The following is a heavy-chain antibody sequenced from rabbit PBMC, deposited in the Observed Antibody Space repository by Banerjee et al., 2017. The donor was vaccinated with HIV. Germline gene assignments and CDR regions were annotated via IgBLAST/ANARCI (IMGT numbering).Heavy chain of an antibody. V-gene: IGHV1S47*01. CDR3: ARHDFGSAWGADL. CDR2: IYTTSEYT. J-gene: IGHJ6*01. D-gene: IGHD4-1*01. CDR1: GFSFGDRDV. Sequence: QEQLVESGGGLVQPEGSLTLTCTASGFSFGDRDVMCWVRQAPGKGLEWIACIYTTSEYTDYADWVNGRFTISLDNAQNTVTLQMANLTAADTATYFCARHDFGSAWGADLWGPGTLVTVS.